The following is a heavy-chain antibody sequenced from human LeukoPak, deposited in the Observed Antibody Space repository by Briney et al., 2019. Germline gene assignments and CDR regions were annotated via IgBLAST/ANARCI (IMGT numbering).Heavy chain of an antibody. Sequence: GGSLRLSCAASGFTFSSYAMSWVRQAPGKGLEWVANIKQDGSEKYYVDSVKGRFTISRDNAKNSLYLQMNSLRAEDTAVYYCARDGSESSGYYCALWGQGTLVTVSS. CDR3: ARDGSESSGYYCAL. J-gene: IGHJ4*02. CDR1: GFTFSSYA. V-gene: IGHV3-7*01. D-gene: IGHD3-22*01. CDR2: IKQDGSEK.